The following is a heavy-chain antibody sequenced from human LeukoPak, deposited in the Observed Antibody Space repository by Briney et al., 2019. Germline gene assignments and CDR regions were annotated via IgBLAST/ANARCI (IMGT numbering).Heavy chain of an antibody. Sequence: PGGSLRLSCAASGFTFSSYAMSWVRQAPGKGLEWVSAISGSGGSTYYADSVKGRFTISRDNSKNTLYLQMNSLRAEDTAVYYCAAYCSSTSCLENAFDIWGQGTMVTVSS. CDR3: AAYCSSTSCLENAFDI. D-gene: IGHD2-2*01. V-gene: IGHV3-23*01. CDR2: ISGSGGST. J-gene: IGHJ3*02. CDR1: GFTFSSYA.